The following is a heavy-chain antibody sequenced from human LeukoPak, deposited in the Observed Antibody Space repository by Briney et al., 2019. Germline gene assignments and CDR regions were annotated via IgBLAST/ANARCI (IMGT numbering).Heavy chain of an antibody. D-gene: IGHD5-24*01. CDR1: GGSISSGSYY. CDR2: TYTSGST. J-gene: IGHJ3*02. V-gene: IGHV4-61*02. Sequence: SETLSLTCTVSGGSISSGSYYWSWIRQPAGKGLEWIGRTYTSGSTNYNPSLESRVTISVDTSKNQFSLKLSSVTAADTAVYYCARDRRRWLQSWDAFDIWGQGTMVTVSS. CDR3: ARDRRRWLQSWDAFDI.